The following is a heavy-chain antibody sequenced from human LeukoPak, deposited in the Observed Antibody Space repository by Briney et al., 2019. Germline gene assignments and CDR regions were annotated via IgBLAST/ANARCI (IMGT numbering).Heavy chain of an antibody. CDR3: ARSRSVSNYKGMDV. V-gene: IGHV3-21*01. D-gene: IGHD5/OR15-5a*01. J-gene: IGHJ6*02. CDR2: ISSSSDYI. CDR1: GLTFSEYS. Sequence: RGSLRLSCPASGLTFSEYSMSWVRQAPGKGLEWVSSISSSSDYIYYADSVKGRFTISRDNARNSLYLQMNSLRAEDTAVYYCARSRSVSNYKGMDVWGQGTTVTVSS.